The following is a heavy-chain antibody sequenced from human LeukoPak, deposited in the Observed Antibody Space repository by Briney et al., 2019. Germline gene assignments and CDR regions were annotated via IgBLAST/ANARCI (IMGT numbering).Heavy chain of an antibody. V-gene: IGHV3-23*01. J-gene: IGHJ4*02. CDR1: GFTFTNYA. D-gene: IGHD2-15*01. CDR3: AKDRVCSGGSCYFDS. CDR2: ISGSGGST. Sequence: GGSLRLSCAASGFTFTNYAMAWVRQAPGRGLEWVSRISGSGGSTFYADSVKGRFTISRDNSNNTLYLRLNSLRGEDTAVYYCAKDRVCSGGSCYFDSWGQGTLVTVSS.